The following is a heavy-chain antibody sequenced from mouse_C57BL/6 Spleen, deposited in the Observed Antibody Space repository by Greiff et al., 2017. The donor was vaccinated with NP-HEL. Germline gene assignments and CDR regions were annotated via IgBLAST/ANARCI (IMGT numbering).Heavy chain of an antibody. CDR2: IYPGDGDT. Sequence: QVQLQQSGPELVKPGASVKISCKASGYAFSSSWMNWVKQRPGKGLEWIGRIYPGDGDTNYNGKFKGKATLTADKSSSTAYMQLSSLTSEDSAVYFCARGELDPFAYWGQGTLVTVSA. V-gene: IGHV1-82*01. D-gene: IGHD4-1*01. CDR1: GYAFSSSW. J-gene: IGHJ3*01. CDR3: ARGELDPFAY.